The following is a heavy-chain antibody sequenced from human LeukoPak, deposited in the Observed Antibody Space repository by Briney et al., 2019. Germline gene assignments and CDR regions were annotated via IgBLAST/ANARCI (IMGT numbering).Heavy chain of an antibody. CDR2: IDPYTGNT. CDR1: GYNFVGYY. V-gene: IGHV1-2*02. CDR3: AREYSASEH. D-gene: IGHD5-12*01. J-gene: IGHJ1*01. Sequence: ASVKVSCKASGYNFVGYYLHWVRQAPGQGLEWMAWIDPYTGNTHYAQKFQGRITVTRDTSLSTTYMELNWLTSDETALYYCAREYSASEHWGQGTLVTVSS.